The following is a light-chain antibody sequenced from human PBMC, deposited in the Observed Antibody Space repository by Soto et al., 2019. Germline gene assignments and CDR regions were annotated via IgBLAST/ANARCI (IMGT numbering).Light chain of an antibody. V-gene: IGKV3-20*01. Sequence: TQSPATLSVSPGESANLSCRASQSVSGTLAWYQQKPGQAPRLLIYGASNRATGIPDRFSGSGSETDFTLTISRLEPEDFAVYYCQQYSRSPRTFGQGTKVDIK. CDR2: GAS. CDR1: QSVSGT. J-gene: IGKJ1*01. CDR3: QQYSRSPRT.